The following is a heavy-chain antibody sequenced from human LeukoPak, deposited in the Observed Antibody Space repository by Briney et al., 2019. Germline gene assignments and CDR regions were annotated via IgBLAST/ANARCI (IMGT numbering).Heavy chain of an antibody. D-gene: IGHD6-19*01. J-gene: IGHJ4*02. CDR2: ISHEGTEK. V-gene: IGHV3-30*04. Sequence: GGSLRLSCAASGFTFSSYAMHWVRQAPGTGLEWVAFISHEGTEKYYADSVKGRFTISRDNSKNALYLQMNSLRDEDTAVFYCATDRGWYFDYWGQGTLVTVSS. CDR3: ATDRGWYFDY. CDR1: GFTFSSYA.